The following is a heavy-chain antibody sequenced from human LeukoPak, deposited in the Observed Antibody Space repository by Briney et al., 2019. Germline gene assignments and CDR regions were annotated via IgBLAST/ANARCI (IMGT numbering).Heavy chain of an antibody. D-gene: IGHD1-26*01. V-gene: IGHV3-30*18. CDR2: ISYDGINK. J-gene: IGHJ4*02. CDR1: GFTFSSYG. Sequence: PGGSLRLSCAASGFTFSSYGMHWVRQAPGKGLEWVAVISYDGINKYYADSVKGRFTISRDNSKNTLYLRMNSLRAEDTAVYYCAKDNSGSSTGGYYFDSWGQGTLVTVSS. CDR3: AKDNSGSSTGGYYFDS.